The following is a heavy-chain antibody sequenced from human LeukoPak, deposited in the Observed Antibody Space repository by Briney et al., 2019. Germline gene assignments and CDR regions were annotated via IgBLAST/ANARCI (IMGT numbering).Heavy chain of an antibody. J-gene: IGHJ2*01. CDR3: ARTDSSGWWAGGWYFDL. D-gene: IGHD6-19*01. CDR2: INAGNGNT. Sequence: GASVKVSCKASGYTFTSYAMHWVRQAPGQRLEWMGWINAGNGNTKYSQKFQGRVTITRDTSASTAYMELSSLRSEDTAVYYCARTDSSGWWAGGWYFDLWGRGTLVTVSS. CDR1: GYTFTSYA. V-gene: IGHV1-3*01.